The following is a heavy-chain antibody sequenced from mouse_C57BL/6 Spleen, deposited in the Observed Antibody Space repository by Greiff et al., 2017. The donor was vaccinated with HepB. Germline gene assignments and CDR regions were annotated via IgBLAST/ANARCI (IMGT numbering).Heavy chain of an antibody. J-gene: IGHJ4*01. CDR1: GYTLPSYW. D-gene: IGHD2-4*01. V-gene: IGHV1-59*01. Sequence: QVQLQQPGAELVRPGTSVKLSCKASGYTLPSYWLHWVKQRPGQGLEWIGVIDPSDSYTNYNQKFKGKATLTVDTSSSTSYLQLSSLTSKGSVVYYRARSTMITTRYYAMDYWGVGTSVTVSS. CDR3: ARSTMITTRYYAMDY. CDR2: IDPSDSYT.